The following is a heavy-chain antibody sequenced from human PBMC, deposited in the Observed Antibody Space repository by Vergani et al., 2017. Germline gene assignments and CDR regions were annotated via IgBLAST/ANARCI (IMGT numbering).Heavy chain of an antibody. CDR3: ARDSRYYYGSGSYYPHYFDY. V-gene: IGHV4-30-2*01. CDR1: GGSISSGGYS. J-gene: IGHJ4*02. CDR2: IYHSGST. Sequence: QLQLQESGSGLVKPSQTLSLTCAVSGGSISSGGYSWSWIRQPPGKGLEWIGYIYHSGSTYYNPSLKSRVTISVDTSKNQFSLKLSSVTAADTAVYYCARDSRYYYGSGSYYPHYFDYWGQGTLVTVSS. D-gene: IGHD3-10*01.